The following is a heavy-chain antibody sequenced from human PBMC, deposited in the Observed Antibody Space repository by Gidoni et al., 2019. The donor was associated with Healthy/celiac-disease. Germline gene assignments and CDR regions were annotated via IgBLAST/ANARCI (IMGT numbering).Heavy chain of an antibody. CDR3: AKEGGDGYNQGAFDI. Sequence: EVQLVEPGGGLVQPGRSLRLSCAASGFTFDDYAMHWVRQAPGKGLEWVSGISWNSGSIGYADSVKGRFTISRDNAKNSLYLQMNSLRAEDTALYYCAKEGGDGYNQGAFDIWGQGTMVTVSS. V-gene: IGHV3-9*01. CDR1: GFTFDDYA. D-gene: IGHD5-12*01. J-gene: IGHJ3*02. CDR2: ISWNSGSI.